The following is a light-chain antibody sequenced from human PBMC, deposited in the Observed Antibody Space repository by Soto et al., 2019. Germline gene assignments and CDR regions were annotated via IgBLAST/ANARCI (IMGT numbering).Light chain of an antibody. CDR3: QAWDSSPVV. V-gene: IGLV3-1*01. Sequence: SYEPTQPPSVSVSPGQTASITCSGDKLGDKYACWYQQKPGQSPVLVIYQDSKRPSGIPERFSGSNSGNTATLTISGTQAMDEADYYCQAWDSSPVVFGGGTQLTVL. J-gene: IGLJ2*01. CDR1: KLGDKY. CDR2: QDS.